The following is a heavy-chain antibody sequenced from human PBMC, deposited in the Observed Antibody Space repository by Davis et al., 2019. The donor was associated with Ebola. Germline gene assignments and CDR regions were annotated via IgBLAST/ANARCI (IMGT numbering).Heavy chain of an antibody. Sequence: ASVKVSCKASGYTFTDYYIHWVRQAPGQGLEWMGWINPNSGGTKYAQKFQAWVTMTGDTSISTAYMELSSLRSEDTAVYYCARDRYSDGSGYFFEQSHWGQGTLVTVSS. CDR2: INPNSGGT. CDR1: GYTFTDYY. J-gene: IGHJ4*02. V-gene: IGHV1-2*04. D-gene: IGHD3-22*01. CDR3: ARDRYSDGSGYFFEQSH.